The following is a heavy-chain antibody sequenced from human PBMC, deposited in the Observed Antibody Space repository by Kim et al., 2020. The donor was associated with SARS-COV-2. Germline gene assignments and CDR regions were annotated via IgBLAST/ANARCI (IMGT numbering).Heavy chain of an antibody. CDR1: GYTFTGYY. Sequence: ASVKVSCKASGYTFTGYYMHWVRQAPGQGLEWMGRINPNSGGTNYAQKFQGRVTMTRDTSISTAYMELSRLRSDDTAVYYCARETTVTGGSPYDYWGQGTLVTVSS. J-gene: IGHJ4*02. CDR2: INPNSGGT. CDR3: ARETTVTGGSPYDY. D-gene: IGHD4-17*01. V-gene: IGHV1-2*06.